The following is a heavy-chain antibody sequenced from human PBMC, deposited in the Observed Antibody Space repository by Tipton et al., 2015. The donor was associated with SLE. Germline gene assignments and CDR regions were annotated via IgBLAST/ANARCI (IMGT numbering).Heavy chain of an antibody. CDR2: VSYSGVT. V-gene: IGHV4-59*12. Sequence: TLSLTCTVSDDSITTDYWTWIRQPPGKGLEYIGYVSYSGVTNSNPSLQSRVTMSIDASKKQVSLRLSSVTATDTAVYYCARFPGGSYYYYTLDVCRQGTTVTVSS. CDR3: ARFPGGSYYYYTLDV. J-gene: IGHJ6*02. D-gene: IGHD1-26*01. CDR1: DDSITTDY.